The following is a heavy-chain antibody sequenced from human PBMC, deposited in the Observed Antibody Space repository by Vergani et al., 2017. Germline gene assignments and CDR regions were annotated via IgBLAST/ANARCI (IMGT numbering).Heavy chain of an antibody. D-gene: IGHD3-3*01. V-gene: IGHV4-30-2*01. CDR1: GGSISSGGYS. J-gene: IGHJ5*02. CDR2: IYHSGSN. Sequence: QLQLQESGSGLVKPSQTLSLTCAVSGGSISSGGYSWSWIRQPPGKGMEWIGDIYHSGSNYYNPSLKSRVTISVDRSKNQFSLKLSSVTAADTAVYYCARGRVFGVVPTTWFDPWGQGTLVTVSS. CDR3: ARGRVFGVVPTTWFDP.